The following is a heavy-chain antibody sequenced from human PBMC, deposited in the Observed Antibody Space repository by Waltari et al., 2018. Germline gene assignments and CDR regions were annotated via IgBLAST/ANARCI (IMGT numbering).Heavy chain of an antibody. CDR1: GGSISDSNYH. CDR3: ATYLTETGFDFDF. Sequence: QLQLPESGPGLVKPSETQSLTCTVSGGSISDSNYHWAWIRQSPGKGLEWIGRILYDGNTYYNPSLKSRVTVSVDTSKNQFSLKLTSVTAADTAVYYCATYLTETGFDFDFWGQGTLVTVSS. J-gene: IGHJ4*02. CDR2: ILYDGNT. V-gene: IGHV4-39*01.